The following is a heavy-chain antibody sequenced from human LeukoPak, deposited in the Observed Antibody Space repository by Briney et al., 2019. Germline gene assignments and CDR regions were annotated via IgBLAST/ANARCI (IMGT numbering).Heavy chain of an antibody. D-gene: IGHD5-18*01. CDR1: GGSFSGYY. J-gene: IGHJ4*02. CDR3: ARRPLYSYGPNDY. V-gene: IGHV4-34*01. CDR2: INHGGST. Sequence: SETLSLTCAVYGGSFSGYYWSLIRQPPGKGLEWIGEINHGGSTNYNPSLKSRVTISVDTSKNQFSLRLSSVTAADTAVYYCARRPLYSYGPNDYWGQETLVTVSS.